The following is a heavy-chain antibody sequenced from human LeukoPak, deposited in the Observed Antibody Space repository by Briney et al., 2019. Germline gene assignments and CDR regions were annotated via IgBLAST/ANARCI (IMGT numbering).Heavy chain of an antibody. D-gene: IGHD3-10*01. CDR3: ARDKVSYGSGSYPYYYYYGMDV. J-gene: IGHJ6*02. CDR1: GGSLSNYY. Sequence: SETLSLTCTVSGGSLSNYYWTWIRQPPGKGLEMIAYIHYSGSTYSNPSIGSRVTISVDMSNNEVSLKMTSVTAADTAVYYCARDKVSYGSGSYPYYYYYGMDVWGQGTTVTVSS. CDR2: IHYSGST. V-gene: IGHV4-59*01.